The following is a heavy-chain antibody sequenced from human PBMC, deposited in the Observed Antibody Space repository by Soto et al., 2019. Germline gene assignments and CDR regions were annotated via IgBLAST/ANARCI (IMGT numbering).Heavy chain of an antibody. CDR1: GFTFSSYG. J-gene: IGHJ4*02. V-gene: IGHV3-30*18. Sequence: GGSLRLSCAASGFTFSSYGMHWVRQAPGKGLEWVAVISYDGSNKYYADSVKGRFTISRDNSKNTLYLQMNSLRAEDTAVYYCAKAGAVAGDYFDYWGQGTLVTVSS. CDR2: ISYDGSNK. D-gene: IGHD6-19*01. CDR3: AKAGAVAGDYFDY.